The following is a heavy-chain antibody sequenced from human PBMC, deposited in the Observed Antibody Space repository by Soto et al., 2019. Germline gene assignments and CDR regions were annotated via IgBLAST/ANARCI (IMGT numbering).Heavy chain of an antibody. D-gene: IGHD4-17*01. V-gene: IGHV3-23*01. J-gene: IGHJ4*02. CDR3: AKAPLMGGDDQFFAFDY. Sequence: LRLSCAASGFTFITYWMNGVRQTPVKGLMWVSAISGSGGSTYYADSVKGRFTISRDNSKNTLYLQMNSLRAEDTAVYYCAKAPLMGGDDQFFAFDYWGQGTLVTVSS. CDR1: GFTFITYW. CDR2: ISGSGGST.